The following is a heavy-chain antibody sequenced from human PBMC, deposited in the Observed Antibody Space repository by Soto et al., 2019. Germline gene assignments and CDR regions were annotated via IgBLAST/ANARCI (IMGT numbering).Heavy chain of an antibody. CDR2: ISYDGSNK. CDR3: AKASRTYYDSSGYYPESYYPFDY. V-gene: IGHV3-30*18. CDR1: GFTFSSYG. Sequence: GGSLRLSCAASGFTFSSYGMHWVRQAPGKGLEWVAVISYDGSNKYYADSVKGRFTISRDNSKITLYLQMNSLRAEDTAVYYCAKASRTYYDSSGYYPESYYPFDYWGQGTLVTVSS. D-gene: IGHD3-22*01. J-gene: IGHJ4*02.